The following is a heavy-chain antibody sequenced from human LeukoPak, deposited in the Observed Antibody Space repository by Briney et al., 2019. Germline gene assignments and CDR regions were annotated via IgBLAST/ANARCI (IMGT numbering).Heavy chain of an antibody. CDR2: ISTSGSST. Sequence: PGGSLRLSCAAPGFTFSSFAWISVRQAPGKGLEWVSGISTSGSSTYYADSVKGRFTISRDNSKNTLSLQMNSLRAEDTALYYCAKSLSNSGWLFDPAFDYWGQGTLVTVSS. J-gene: IGHJ4*02. CDR3: AKSLSNSGWLFDPAFDY. V-gene: IGHV3-23*01. CDR1: GFTFSSFA. D-gene: IGHD6-19*01.